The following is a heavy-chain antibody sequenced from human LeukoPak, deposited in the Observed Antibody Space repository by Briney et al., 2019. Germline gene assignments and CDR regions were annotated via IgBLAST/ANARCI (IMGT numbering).Heavy chain of an antibody. V-gene: IGHV4-34*01. CDR3: AREARVQIFGELLYYFDY. CDR1: GGSFSGYY. D-gene: IGHD3-10*01. J-gene: IGHJ4*02. CDR2: INHSGST. Sequence: PSETLSLTCAVYGGSFSGYYWSWIRQPPGKGLEWIGEINHSGSTNYNPSLKSRVTISVDTSKNQFSLKLSSVTAADTAVYYCAREARVQIFGELLYYFDYWGQGTLVTVSS.